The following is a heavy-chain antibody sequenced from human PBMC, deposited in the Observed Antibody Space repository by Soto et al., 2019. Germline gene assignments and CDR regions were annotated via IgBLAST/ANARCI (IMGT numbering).Heavy chain of an antibody. CDR2: IYSGGST. V-gene: IGHV3-53*01. J-gene: IGHJ4*02. CDR1: GFTVSSNY. Sequence: GGSLRLSCAASGFTVSSNYMSWVRQAPGKGLEWVSVIYSGGSTYYADSVKGRFTISRDNSKNTLYLQMNSLRAEDTAVYYCAIAYCGGDCYSTTYYFDYWGQGTLVTVSS. D-gene: IGHD2-21*02. CDR3: AIAYCGGDCYSTTYYFDY.